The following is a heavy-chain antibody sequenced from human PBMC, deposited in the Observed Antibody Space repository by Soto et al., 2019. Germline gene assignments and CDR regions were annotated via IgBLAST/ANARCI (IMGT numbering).Heavy chain of an antibody. V-gene: IGHV4-59*01. Sequence: ETLSLTCTVSVGSISSYYWSWIRQPPGKGLEWIGYIYYIGSTNYNPSLKSRVTISVDTSKNQFSLKLSSVTAADTAVYYCAGTYYYDSSRGMDVWGQGTTVTVSS. CDR1: VGSISSYY. D-gene: IGHD3-22*01. CDR3: AGTYYYDSSRGMDV. J-gene: IGHJ6*02. CDR2: IYYIGST.